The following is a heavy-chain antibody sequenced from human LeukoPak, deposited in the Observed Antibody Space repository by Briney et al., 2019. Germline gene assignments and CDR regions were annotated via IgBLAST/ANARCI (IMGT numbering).Heavy chain of an antibody. CDR2: IRYDGSNK. J-gene: IGHJ6*02. Sequence: GGSLRLSCAASGFTFSSYGMHWVRQAPGKGLEWVAFIRYDGSNKYYADSVKGRFTISRDNSKNTLYLQMNSLRAEDTAVYYRGGGPMVRGVQYYYYGMDVWGQGTTVTVSS. CDR1: GFTFSSYG. D-gene: IGHD3-10*01. CDR3: GGGPMVRGVQYYYYGMDV. V-gene: IGHV3-30*02.